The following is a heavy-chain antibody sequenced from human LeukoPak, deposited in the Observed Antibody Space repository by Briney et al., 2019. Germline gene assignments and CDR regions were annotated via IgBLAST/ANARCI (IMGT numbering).Heavy chain of an antibody. D-gene: IGHD3-10*02. J-gene: IGHJ4*02. CDR3: ARGGTLFTYFDS. CDR1: GGSTSDYY. CDR2: IYYTGNT. Sequence: SSETLSLTCSVSGGSTSDYYWNWIRQPAGQGLEWLGRIYYTGNTAYNPSLESRLTMSLDTAKNQFSLKVTSVTAADTAVYHCARGGTLFTYFDSWGQGTLVTVSS. V-gene: IGHV4-4*07.